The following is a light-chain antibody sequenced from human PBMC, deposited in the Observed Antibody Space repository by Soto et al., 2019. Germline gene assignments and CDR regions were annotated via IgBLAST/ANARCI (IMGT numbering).Light chain of an antibody. Sequence: EIVLTQSPGSLSLSPGEGATLSCWASQSVSSSYLAWYQQKPGQAPRLLIYGASARATGIPDRFSGSGSGTDFTLTISRLEPEDFAVYYSQQYGSSPRTFGQGTKVDIK. CDR1: QSVSSSY. V-gene: IGKV3-20*01. CDR2: GAS. CDR3: QQYGSSPRT. J-gene: IGKJ1*01.